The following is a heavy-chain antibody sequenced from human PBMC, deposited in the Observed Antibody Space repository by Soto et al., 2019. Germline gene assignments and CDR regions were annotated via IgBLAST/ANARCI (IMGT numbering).Heavy chain of an antibody. V-gene: IGHV1-18*04. CDR1: WFIFNNYA. CDR2: ISANSGNT. J-gene: IGHJ4*02. CDR3: ATDRTHDSPGRDL. D-gene: IGHD1-1*01. Sequence: ASVXVSCKAGWFIFNNYAIGCFLQAPGQGLDCMGWISANSGNTNYAQKLQGSVTMTTDKSKSTAYMELRRLRSDDTAVYYCATDRTHDSPGRDLWGQRPLVNVYS.